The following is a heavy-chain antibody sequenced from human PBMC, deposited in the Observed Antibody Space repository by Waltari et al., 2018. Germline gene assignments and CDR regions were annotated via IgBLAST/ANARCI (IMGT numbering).Heavy chain of an antibody. CDR3: ARTDYGDFDFDY. Sequence: QVQLQESGPGLVKPSQTLSLTCTVSGGSISSGSYYWRWTRQPAGKGLEWIGYIYTSGSTNYNPSLKSRVTISVDTSKNQFSLKLSSVTAADTAVYYCARTDYGDFDFDYWGQGTLVTVSS. CDR1: GGSISSGSYY. J-gene: IGHJ4*02. V-gene: IGHV4-61*09. CDR2: IYTSGST. D-gene: IGHD4-17*01.